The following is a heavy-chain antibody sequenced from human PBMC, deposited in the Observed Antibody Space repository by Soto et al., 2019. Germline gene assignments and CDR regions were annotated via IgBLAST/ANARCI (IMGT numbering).Heavy chain of an antibody. V-gene: IGHV5-51*01. J-gene: IGHJ6*02. D-gene: IGHD1-26*01. CDR3: ARQRVGALYYYYYGMDV. CDR2: IYPGDSDT. CDR1: GYSFSTHW. Sequence: GESLKISCKGSGYSFSTHWIGWVRQMPGKGLEWMGIIYPGDSDTRYSPSFQGQVTISADKSISTAYLQWSSLKASDTAMYYCARQRVGALYYYYYGMDVWGQGTTVTVYS.